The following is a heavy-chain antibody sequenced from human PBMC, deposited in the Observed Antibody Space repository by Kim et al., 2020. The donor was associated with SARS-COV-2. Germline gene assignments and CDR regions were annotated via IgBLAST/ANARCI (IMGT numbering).Heavy chain of an antibody. V-gene: IGHV3-74*01. J-gene: IGHJ4*02. CDR3: VSDLAGREGR. D-gene: IGHD6-19*01. CDR2: TNEDGTIT. CDR1: GFTFGRFW. Sequence: GSLRLSCAASGFTFGRFWMHWVRQVPGKGLVWVSRTNEDGTITNHADSVKGRFTISRDNAANSLFLQMNSLRVEDTAVYFCVSDLAGREGRWGQGTLVTVSS.